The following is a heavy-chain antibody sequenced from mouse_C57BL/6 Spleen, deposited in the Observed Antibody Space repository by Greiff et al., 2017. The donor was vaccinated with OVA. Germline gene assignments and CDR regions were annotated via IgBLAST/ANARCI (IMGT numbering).Heavy chain of an antibody. D-gene: IGHD1-1*01. CDR3: ARDHGTTVVAKAY. CDR2: LSDGGSYT. CDR1: GFTFSSYA. J-gene: IGHJ3*01. Sequence: EVQVVESGGGLVKPGGSLKLSCAASGFTFSSYAMSWVRQTPEKRLEWVATLSDGGSYTYYPDNVKGRFTISRDNAKNNLYLQMSHLKSEDTAMYYCARDHGTTVVAKAYWGQGTLVTVSA. V-gene: IGHV5-4*01.